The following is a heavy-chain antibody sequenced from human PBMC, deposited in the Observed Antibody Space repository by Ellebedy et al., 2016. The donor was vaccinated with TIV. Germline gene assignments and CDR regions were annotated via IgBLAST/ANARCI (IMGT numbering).Heavy chain of an antibody. Sequence: GESLKISCTASGFTFGDYAMSWVRQAPGKGLEWVSFLRSKAYGGTTEYAASVKGRFTISRDDSKSIAYLQMNSLKAEDTAVYYCTRDLTTLAAAGTGIYYYTMDVWGQGTTVTVSS. V-gene: IGHV3-49*04. D-gene: IGHD6-13*01. CDR3: TRDLTTLAAAGTGIYYYTMDV. J-gene: IGHJ6*02. CDR2: LRSKAYGGTT. CDR1: GFTFGDYA.